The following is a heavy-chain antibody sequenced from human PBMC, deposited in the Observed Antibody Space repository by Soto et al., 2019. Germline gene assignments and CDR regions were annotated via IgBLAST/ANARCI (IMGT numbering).Heavy chain of an antibody. Sequence: GASVKVSCKASGYTFTSYAMHWVRQAPGQRLEWMGWINAGNGNTKYSQKFQGRVIITRDTSASTAYMDLSSLRSEDTAVYYCTRDRHTLAAAGHALYNWFDPWGQGTLVTVSS. CDR3: TRDRHTLAAAGHALYNWFDP. D-gene: IGHD6-13*01. V-gene: IGHV1-3*01. J-gene: IGHJ5*02. CDR2: INAGNGNT. CDR1: GYTFTSYA.